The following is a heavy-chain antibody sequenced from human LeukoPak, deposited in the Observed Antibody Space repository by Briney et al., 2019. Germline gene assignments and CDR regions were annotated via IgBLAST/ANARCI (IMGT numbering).Heavy chain of an antibody. V-gene: IGHV3-30-3*01. CDR2: ISYDGSNK. J-gene: IGHJ4*02. D-gene: IGHD3-22*01. CDR1: GFTFSSYA. CDR3: ARGSFGYYDSSGPFDY. Sequence: PGGSLRLSCAASGFTFSSYAMHWVRQAPGKGLEWVAVISYDGSNKYYADSVKGRFTISRDSSKNTLYLQMNSLRAEDTAVYYCARGSFGYYDSSGPFDYWGQGTLVTVSS.